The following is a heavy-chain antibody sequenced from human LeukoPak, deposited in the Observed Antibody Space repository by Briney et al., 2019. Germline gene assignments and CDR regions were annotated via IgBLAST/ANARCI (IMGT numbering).Heavy chain of an antibody. J-gene: IGHJ4*02. CDR1: GVSIITNTYH. CDR3: AGEYSSAVGY. D-gene: IGHD3-22*01. CDR2: IHYSGTA. V-gene: IGHV4-39*01. Sequence: SESLSLTCTVSGVSIITNTYHWGWARQPPGKGLEWIASIHYSGTAYYRPPLRSRLTISADTSKNQFSLKLRSVTAADTAVYYCAGEYSSAVGYWGQGTLVTVSS.